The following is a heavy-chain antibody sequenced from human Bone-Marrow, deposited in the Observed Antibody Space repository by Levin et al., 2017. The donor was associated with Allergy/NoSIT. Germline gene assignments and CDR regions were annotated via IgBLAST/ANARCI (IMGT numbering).Heavy chain of an antibody. V-gene: IGHV3-30*03. CDR2: ISYDGSNK. CDR3: ARDSSGWLIVTNAFDI. J-gene: IGHJ3*02. CDR1: GFTFSSYG. D-gene: IGHD6-19*01. Sequence: GGSLRLSCAASGFTFSSYGMHWVRQAPGKGLEWVAVISYDGSNKYYADSVKGRFTISRDNSKNTLYLQMNSLRAEDTAVYYCARDSSGWLIVTNAFDIWGQGTMVTVSS.